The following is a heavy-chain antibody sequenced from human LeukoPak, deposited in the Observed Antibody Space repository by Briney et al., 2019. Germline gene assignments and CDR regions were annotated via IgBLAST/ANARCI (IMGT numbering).Heavy chain of an antibody. J-gene: IGHJ4*02. Sequence: SETLSLTCAVYGGSFSGYYWSWIRQPPGKGLEWIGEINHSGSTNYNPSLKSRVTISVDTPKNQFSLKLSSVTAADTAVYYCASARREPDYWGQGTLVTVSS. V-gene: IGHV4-34*01. D-gene: IGHD1-14*01. CDR1: GGSFSGYY. CDR3: ASARREPDY. CDR2: INHSGST.